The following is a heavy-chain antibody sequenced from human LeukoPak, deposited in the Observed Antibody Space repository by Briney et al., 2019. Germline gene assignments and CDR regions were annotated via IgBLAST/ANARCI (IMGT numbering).Heavy chain of an antibody. Sequence: GGSLRLSCAASGFTFNTYTMNWVRLVPGKGLEWVSLITGNGVSTYYADSVKGRFTISRDNSKNTLYLQTNSLRAEDTAVYYCAKGLHSSSWYSDSWGQGTLATVSS. V-gene: IGHV3-23*01. CDR1: GFTFNTYT. CDR2: ITGNGVST. CDR3: AKGLHSSSWYSDS. J-gene: IGHJ4*02. D-gene: IGHD6-13*01.